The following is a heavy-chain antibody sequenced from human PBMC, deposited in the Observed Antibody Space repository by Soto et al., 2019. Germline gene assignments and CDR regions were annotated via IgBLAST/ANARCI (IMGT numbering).Heavy chain of an antibody. D-gene: IGHD1-1*01. CDR2: IYYSGST. Sequence: SETLSRTCTVSGGSISSGGYYWSWIRQHPGKGLEWIGYIYYSGSTYYNPSLKSRVTISVDTSKNQFSLKLSSVTAADTAVYYCARGLEPHYYYYYGMDVWGQGTTVTVSS. CDR1: GGSISSGGYY. V-gene: IGHV4-31*03. CDR3: ARGLEPHYYYYYGMDV. J-gene: IGHJ6*02.